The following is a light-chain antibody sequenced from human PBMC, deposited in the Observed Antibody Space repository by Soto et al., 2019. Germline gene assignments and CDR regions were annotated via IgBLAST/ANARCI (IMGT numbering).Light chain of an antibody. CDR1: QSVSNY. CDR3: QQRSNWPIT. V-gene: IGKV3-11*01. CDR2: DAS. Sequence: ETVLTQSPATLSLSPGERATLSCRASQSVSNYLAWYQQRPGQAPRLLIYDASNRATGIPARFSGSGSGTDFTLTISRLEPEDFAVYYCQQRSNWPITFGQGTRLEIK. J-gene: IGKJ5*01.